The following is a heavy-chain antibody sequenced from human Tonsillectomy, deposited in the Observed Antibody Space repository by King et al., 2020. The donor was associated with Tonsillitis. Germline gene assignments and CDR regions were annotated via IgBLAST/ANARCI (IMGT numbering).Heavy chain of an antibody. CDR3: ARNGYFYHSSGFYYIDYFDS. J-gene: IGHJ4*02. V-gene: IGHV3-23*01. D-gene: IGHD3-22*01. Sequence: VQLLESGGGLVQPGGSLRLSCAASGFTFSTSAMSWFRQAPGKGLEWVSAISGSGDSSYYADSVKGRFTISRDISKNTLYLQMNSLSADDTAVYYCARNGYFYHSSGFYYIDYFDSWGQGTLLTVSS. CDR1: GFTFSTSA. CDR2: ISGSGDSS.